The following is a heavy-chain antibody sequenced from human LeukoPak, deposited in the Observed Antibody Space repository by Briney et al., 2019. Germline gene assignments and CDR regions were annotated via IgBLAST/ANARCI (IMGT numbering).Heavy chain of an antibody. CDR1: GYTFTTYG. CDR3: ARDHMNYDFWSGYSNWFDP. D-gene: IGHD3-3*01. J-gene: IGHJ5*02. Sequence: VASVKVSCKASGYTFTTYGITWVRQVPGQGLEWMGWISAYNGNTNYAQKLQGRVTMTTDTSTSTAYMEMKRLRSDDTAVYYCARDHMNYDFWSGYSNWFDPWGQGTLVTVSS. V-gene: IGHV1-18*01. CDR2: ISAYNGNT.